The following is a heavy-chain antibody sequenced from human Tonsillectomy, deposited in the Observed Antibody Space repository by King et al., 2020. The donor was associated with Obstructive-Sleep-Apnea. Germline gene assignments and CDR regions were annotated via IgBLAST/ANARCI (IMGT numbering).Heavy chain of an antibody. CDR2: INPSGGSA. J-gene: IGHJ4*02. CDR1: GYTFTSYY. CDR3: ARDYGSGSPPFDY. Sequence: QLVQSGAEVKKPGASVKVSCKASGYTFTSYYMHWVRQAPGQGLEWMGLINPSGGSASYAQTFQGRVSMTRDTSTSTVYMELSSLRSEYTAVYYCARDYGSGSPPFDYWGQGTLVTVSS. D-gene: IGHD3-10*01. V-gene: IGHV1-46*01.